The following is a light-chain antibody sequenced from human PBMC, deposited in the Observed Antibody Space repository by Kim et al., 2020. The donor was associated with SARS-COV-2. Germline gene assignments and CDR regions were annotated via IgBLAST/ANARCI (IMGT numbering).Light chain of an antibody. CDR2: EVG. J-gene: IGLJ2*01. Sequence: QSALTQPPSASGSPGQSVTISCTGTSSDVGDYNYVSWYQQHPGKAPKIMIYEVGQRPSGVPDRFSGSKSGNTASLTVSGLLAEDEADYYCSSYAGNNNVVFGGGTQLTVL. CDR3: SSYAGNNNVV. CDR1: SSDVGDYNY. V-gene: IGLV2-8*01.